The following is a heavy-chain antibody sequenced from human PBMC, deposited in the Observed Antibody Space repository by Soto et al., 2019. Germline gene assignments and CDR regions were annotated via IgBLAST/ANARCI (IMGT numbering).Heavy chain of an antibody. Sequence: PSETLSLTCTVSGGSVSSGGYSWSWIRQPPGKGLEWIGYIYHSGSTYYNPSLKSRVTISVDRSKNQFSLKLSSVTAADTTVYYCARGLVPASFDYWGRGTLVTVSS. CDR2: IYHSGST. J-gene: IGHJ4*02. CDR1: GGSVSSGGYS. CDR3: ARGLVPASFDY. V-gene: IGHV4-30-2*01. D-gene: IGHD2-2*01.